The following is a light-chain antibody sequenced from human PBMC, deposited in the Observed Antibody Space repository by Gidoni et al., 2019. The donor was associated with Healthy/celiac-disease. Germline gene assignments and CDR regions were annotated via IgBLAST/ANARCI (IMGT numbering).Light chain of an antibody. Sequence: EIVMTQSPATLSVSPGERATLSCRASQSVSSNLAWYQQKPGQAPRLLIDGASTRATGIPAMFSGSGSGTEFTLTISSLQSEDFAVYYCQQYNNWPLTFGGGTKVEIK. V-gene: IGKV3-15*01. J-gene: IGKJ4*01. CDR3: QQYNNWPLT. CDR2: GAS. CDR1: QSVSSN.